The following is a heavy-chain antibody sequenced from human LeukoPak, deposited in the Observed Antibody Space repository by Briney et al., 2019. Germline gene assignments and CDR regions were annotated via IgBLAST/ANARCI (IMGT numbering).Heavy chain of an antibody. CDR2: INPNSGGT. D-gene: IGHD3-22*01. Sequence: ASVKVSCKASGYTFTVYYMHWVRQAPGQGLEWMGWINPNSGGTNYAQKFQGRVTMTRDTSISTAYMELSRLRSDDTAVYYCARDPFGWDTYYYDSSGSPGDYWGQGTLVTVSS. J-gene: IGHJ4*02. V-gene: IGHV1-2*02. CDR3: ARDPFGWDTYYYDSSGSPGDY. CDR1: GYTFTVYY.